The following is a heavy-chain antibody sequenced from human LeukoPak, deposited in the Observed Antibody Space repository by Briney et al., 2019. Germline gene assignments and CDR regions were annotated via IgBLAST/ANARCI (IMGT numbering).Heavy chain of an antibody. Sequence: GRSLRLSCAASGFTFDDYAMHWVRQAPGKGLEWVSGISWSSGSIGYADSVKGRFTISRDNAKNSLYLQMNSLRAEDTALYYCAKDNRGEDYYYGMDVWGQGTTVTVSS. CDR2: ISWSSGSI. CDR3: AKDNRGEDYYYGMDV. CDR1: GFTFDDYA. V-gene: IGHV3-9*01. J-gene: IGHJ6*02. D-gene: IGHD3-10*01.